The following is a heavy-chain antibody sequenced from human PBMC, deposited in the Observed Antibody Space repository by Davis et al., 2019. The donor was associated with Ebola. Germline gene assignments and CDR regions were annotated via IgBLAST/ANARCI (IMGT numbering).Heavy chain of an antibody. Sequence: ASVKVSCKASGYTFTSYDINWVRQAPGQGLEWMGWISAYNGNTNYAQKLQGRVTMTTDTSTSTAYMELRSLRSDDTAVYYCARAQQWLVLSPSDYWGQGTLVTVSS. CDR1: GYTFTSYD. J-gene: IGHJ4*02. V-gene: IGHV1-18*01. CDR3: ARAQQWLVLSPSDY. D-gene: IGHD6-19*01. CDR2: ISAYNGNT.